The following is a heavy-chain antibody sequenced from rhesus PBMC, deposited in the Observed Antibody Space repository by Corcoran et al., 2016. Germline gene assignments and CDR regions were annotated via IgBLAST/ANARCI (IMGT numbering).Heavy chain of an antibody. Sequence: QVQLQESGPGVVKPSETLSLTCAVSGGSISDSYRWSWIRQPPGKGLEWIGYIYGSSTSTNYNPSRKSRVTISKDTSKNQFSLKLSSVTAADTSVYYCARGSFEDDYGYWGQGVLVTVSS. CDR1: GGSISDSYR. CDR2: IYGSSTST. D-gene: IGHD3-9*01. CDR3: ARGSFEDDYGY. V-gene: IGHV4S10*01. J-gene: IGHJ4*01.